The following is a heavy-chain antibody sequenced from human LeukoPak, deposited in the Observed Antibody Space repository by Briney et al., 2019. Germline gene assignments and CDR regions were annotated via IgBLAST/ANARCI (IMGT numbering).Heavy chain of an antibody. Sequence: SGGSLRLSCAASGFTFSSYSMNWVRQAPGKGLEWVSSISSSSSYIYYADSVKGRFTISRDNAKNSLYLQMNSLRAEDTAVYYCAREGYDFWSGYYLVFDYWGQGTLVTVSS. CDR1: GFTFSSYS. D-gene: IGHD3-3*01. CDR2: ISSSSSYI. V-gene: IGHV3-21*01. J-gene: IGHJ4*02. CDR3: AREGYDFWSGYYLVFDY.